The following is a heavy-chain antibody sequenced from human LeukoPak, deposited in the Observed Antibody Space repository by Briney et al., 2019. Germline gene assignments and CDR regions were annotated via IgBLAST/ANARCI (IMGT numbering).Heavy chain of an antibody. J-gene: IGHJ3*02. V-gene: IGHV4-34*01. CDR2: INHSGST. CDR1: GGSFSGYY. CDR3: ARDDVRCSGGSCYSDSAFDI. D-gene: IGHD2-15*01. Sequence: SETLSLTCAVYGGSFSGYYWSWIRQPPGKGLEWIGEINHSGSTNYNPSLKSRVTISVDTSKNQYSLKLSSVTAADTAVYYCARDDVRCSGGSCYSDSAFDIWGQGTMVTVSS.